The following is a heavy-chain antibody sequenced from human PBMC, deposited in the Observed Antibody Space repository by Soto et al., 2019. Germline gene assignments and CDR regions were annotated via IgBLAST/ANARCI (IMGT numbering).Heavy chain of an antibody. CDR2: IYHSGTT. CDR3: ARWRNDCSTTSCYHFDY. D-gene: IGHD2-2*01. CDR1: DFSISSGHY. V-gene: IGHV4-38-2*01. J-gene: IGHJ4*02. Sequence: XATLSLTCAVSDFSISSGHYWGWIRQPPGKGLEWIGSIYHSGTTYNNPSLKSRVTMSVDKSKNRFSLKLSSVTAADTAVYYCARWRNDCSTTSCYHFDYWGQGTLVTVSS.